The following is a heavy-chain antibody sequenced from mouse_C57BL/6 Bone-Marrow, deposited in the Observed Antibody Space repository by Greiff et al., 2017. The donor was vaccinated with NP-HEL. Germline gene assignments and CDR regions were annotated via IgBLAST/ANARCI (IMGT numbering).Heavy chain of an antibody. CDR2: IHPNSGST. CDR3: ARSGGYYDLYDFDY. V-gene: IGHV1-64*01. D-gene: IGHD2-4*01. Sequence: QVQLQQPGAELVKPGASVKLSCKASGYTFTSYWMHWVKQRPGQGLEWIGMIHPNSGSTNYNEKFKSKATLTVDKSSSTAYMQLSSLTSEDSAVYCCARSGGYYDLYDFDYWGQGTTLTVSS. J-gene: IGHJ2*01. CDR1: GYTFTSYW.